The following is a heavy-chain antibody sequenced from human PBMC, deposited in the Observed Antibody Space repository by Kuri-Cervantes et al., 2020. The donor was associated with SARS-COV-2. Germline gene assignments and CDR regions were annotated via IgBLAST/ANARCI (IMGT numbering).Heavy chain of an antibody. D-gene: IGHD5-12*01. CDR1: GYTFTSYD. CDR2: VKTNSGNT. V-gene: IGHV1-8*02. J-gene: IGHJ4*02. Sequence: ASVKVSCKASGYTFTSYDINWVRQAAGHGLEWMGMVKTNSGNTLYAQIFQGRVTMTRDTSISTAYMELSRLRSDDTAVYYCARDPGSGYDYGFDYWGQGTLVTVSS. CDR3: ARDPGSGYDYGFDY.